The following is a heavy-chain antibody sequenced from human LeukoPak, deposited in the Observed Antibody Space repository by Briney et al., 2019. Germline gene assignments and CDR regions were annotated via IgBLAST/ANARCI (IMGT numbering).Heavy chain of an antibody. CDR2: ISGSGGTT. CDR3: AKNIAAPTTPFDY. J-gene: IGHJ4*02. Sequence: GGSLRLSCAASGFTFSTYAMNWVRQALGKGLEWVSGISGSGGTTYYADSVKGRFTISRDNSKNTLYLQMNYLRAEDTALYYCAKNIAAPTTPFDYWGQGTLVTVSS. D-gene: IGHD6-13*01. V-gene: IGHV3-23*01. CDR1: GFTFSTYA.